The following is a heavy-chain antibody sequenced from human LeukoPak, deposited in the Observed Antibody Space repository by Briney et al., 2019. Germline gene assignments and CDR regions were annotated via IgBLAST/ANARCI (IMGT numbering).Heavy chain of an antibody. CDR2: TYYRSKWYN. J-gene: IGHJ5*02. CDR1: GDSVSSNSVT. V-gene: IGHV6-1*01. Sequence: SQTLSLTCAISGDSVSSNSVTWNWIRQPPSRGLEWLGRTYYRSKWYNDYAVSVKSRITINPDTSKNQFSLQLNSVTPEDTAVYYCAREIAVAGKGVWFDPWGQGTLVTVSS. CDR3: AREIAVAGKGVWFDP. D-gene: IGHD6-19*01.